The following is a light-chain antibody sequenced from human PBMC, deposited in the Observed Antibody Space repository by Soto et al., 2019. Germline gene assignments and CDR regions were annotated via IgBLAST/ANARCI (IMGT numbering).Light chain of an antibody. V-gene: IGLV3-21*02. CDR1: NIGSKR. CDR3: QVWDSSGDWI. CDR2: NDN. Sequence: SYELTQSSSVSVAPGQTARITCGGNNIGSKRVHWYQHKPGQAPVLVVYNDNVRPSGIPERFSGSNSGNTATLIISRVEAGDEADYYCQVWDSSGDWIFGGGTQLT. J-gene: IGLJ2*01.